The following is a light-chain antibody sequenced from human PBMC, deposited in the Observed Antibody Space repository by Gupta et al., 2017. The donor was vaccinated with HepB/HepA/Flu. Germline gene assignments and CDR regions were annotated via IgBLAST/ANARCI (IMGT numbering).Light chain of an antibody. CDR3: QHSNTRQT. Sequence: EIVMTQSPATLSVSPGERATLSCRASQSVSSNLAWYQQKPGQAPRLLIYVASTRATGIPDRFSGSGSGTEFTLTSSRRQSEDFAVYYVQHSNTRQTFGQGTKLEIK. CDR1: QSVSSN. V-gene: IGKV3-15*01. CDR2: VAS. J-gene: IGKJ1*01.